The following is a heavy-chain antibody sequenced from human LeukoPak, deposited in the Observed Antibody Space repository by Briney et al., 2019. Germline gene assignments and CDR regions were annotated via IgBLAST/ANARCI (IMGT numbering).Heavy chain of an antibody. CDR1: GFTFSSYS. V-gene: IGHV3-21*01. Sequence: GGSLRLSCAASGFTFSSYSMNWVRQAPGKGLEWVSSISSSSSYIYYADSVKGRFTISRDNAKNSLYLQMNSLRAEDTAVYYCARDRGRYSYGYFFTEFDYWGQGTLVTVSS. D-gene: IGHD5-18*01. CDR3: ARDRGRYSYGYFFTEFDY. J-gene: IGHJ4*02. CDR2: ISSSSSYI.